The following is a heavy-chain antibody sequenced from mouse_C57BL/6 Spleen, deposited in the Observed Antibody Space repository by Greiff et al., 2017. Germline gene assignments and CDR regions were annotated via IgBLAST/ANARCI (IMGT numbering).Heavy chain of an antibody. J-gene: IGHJ3*01. D-gene: IGHD2-5*01. V-gene: IGHV1-55*01. CDR2: IYPGSGST. CDR3: ARSHSNYAWFAY. Sequence: QVQLQQPGAELVKPGASVKMSCKASGYTFTSYWITWVKQRPGQGLEWIGDIYPGSGSTNYNEKFKSKATLTVDTSSSTAYMQLSSLTSEDSAVYYGARSHSNYAWFAYWGQGTLVTVSA. CDR1: GYTFTSYW.